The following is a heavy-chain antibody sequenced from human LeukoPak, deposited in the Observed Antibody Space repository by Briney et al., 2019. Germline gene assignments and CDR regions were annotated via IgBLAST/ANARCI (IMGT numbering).Heavy chain of an antibody. CDR1: GYTFTSCG. V-gene: IGHV1-18*01. CDR3: ARALEDYDILTGYDY. D-gene: IGHD3-9*01. Sequence: ASVKVSCKASGYTFTSCGISWVRQAPGQGLEWMGWISAYNGNTNYAQKLQGRVTMTTDTSTSTAYMELRSLRSDDTAVYYCARALEDYDILTGYDYWGQGTLVTVSS. J-gene: IGHJ4*02. CDR2: ISAYNGNT.